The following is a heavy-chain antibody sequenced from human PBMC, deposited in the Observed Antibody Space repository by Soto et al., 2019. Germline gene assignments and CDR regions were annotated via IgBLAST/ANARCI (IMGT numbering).Heavy chain of an antibody. D-gene: IGHD4-17*01. CDR3: ASRLPCGHYVGVYDY. CDR1: GVSISSGYF. CDR2: ISYTGTT. V-gene: IGHV4-31*03. Sequence: SETLSLTCTVSGVSISSGYFWSWIRQRPGKGPEWIGYISYTGTTFSNPALKSRVALSTDTSKNQFSLKLTSVTAADTAVYYCASRLPCGHYVGVYDYWGHGTLVTVSS. J-gene: IGHJ4*01.